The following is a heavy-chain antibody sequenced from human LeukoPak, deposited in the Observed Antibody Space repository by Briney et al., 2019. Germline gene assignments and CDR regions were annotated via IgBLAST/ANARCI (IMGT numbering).Heavy chain of an antibody. D-gene: IGHD3-9*01. J-gene: IGHJ5*02. CDR3: ARGAILRYFDRFDP. V-gene: IGHV4-34*01. CDR2: INHSGST. CDR1: GGSISSYY. Sequence: PSETLSLTCTVSGGSISSYYWSWIRQPPGKGLEWIGEINHSGSTNYNPSLKSRVTISVDTSKNQFSLKLSSVTAADTAVYYCARGAILRYFDRFDPWGQGTLVTVSS.